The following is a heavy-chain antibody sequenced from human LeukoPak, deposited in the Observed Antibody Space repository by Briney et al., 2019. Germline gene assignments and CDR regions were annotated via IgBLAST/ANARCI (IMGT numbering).Heavy chain of an antibody. J-gene: IGHJ4*02. D-gene: IGHD2/OR15-2a*01. CDR3: ARDLWGPRDSYFDY. CDR2: INSDGRST. Sequence: PGGSLRLSCAASGFTFSSYWMHWVRQVPGRGLVLVSRINSDGRSTRYADFVKGRFTTSRDNAKNTLYLQMNSLRAEDTAVYYCARDLWGPRDSYFDYWGQGTLVTVFS. V-gene: IGHV3-74*01. CDR1: GFTFSSYW.